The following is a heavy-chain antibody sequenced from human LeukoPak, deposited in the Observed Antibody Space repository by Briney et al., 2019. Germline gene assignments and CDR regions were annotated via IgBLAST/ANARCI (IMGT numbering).Heavy chain of an antibody. V-gene: IGHV1-18*01. CDR1: GYTFTTYG. J-gene: IGHJ4*02. D-gene: IGHD7-27*01. Sequence: ASVMVSCKASGYTFTTYGINWVRQAPGQGLEWMGWISTYDGNTIYGQKLRDRVTMIRDTSTSTVYMDLRSLRSDDTAVYYCARDQPRRGPGDHDYWGQGTLVTVSS. CDR3: ARDQPRRGPGDHDY. CDR2: ISTYDGNT.